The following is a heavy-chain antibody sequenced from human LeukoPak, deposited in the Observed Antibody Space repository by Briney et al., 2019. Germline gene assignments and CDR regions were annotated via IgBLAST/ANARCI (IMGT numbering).Heavy chain of an antibody. CDR3: ARCVTTPNWFDP. CDR2: ISGSDGTT. D-gene: IGHD4-11*01. CDR1: GFTFSNAW. Sequence: PGGSLRPSCAASGFTFSNAWMSWVRQAPGKGLEWVSSISGSDGTTYYADSVKGRFTISRDNPKNTLYLQLNSLRAEDTALYYCARCVTTPNWFDPWGQGTLVTVSS. J-gene: IGHJ5*02. V-gene: IGHV3-23*01.